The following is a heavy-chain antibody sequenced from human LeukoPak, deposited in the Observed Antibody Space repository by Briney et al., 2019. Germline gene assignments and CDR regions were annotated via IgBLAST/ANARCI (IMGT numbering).Heavy chain of an antibody. CDR2: ISSSSSIK. V-gene: IGHV3-48*04. Sequence: GGSLRLSCAASGFTFSSYSMNRVRQAPGKGLEWVSYISSSSSIKYYADSVKGRFTISRDNAKNSLYLQMNSLRAEDTAVYYCASGSTPYYDSSGYSSFDYWGQGTLVTVSS. D-gene: IGHD3-22*01. J-gene: IGHJ4*02. CDR1: GFTFSSYS. CDR3: ASGSTPYYDSSGYSSFDY.